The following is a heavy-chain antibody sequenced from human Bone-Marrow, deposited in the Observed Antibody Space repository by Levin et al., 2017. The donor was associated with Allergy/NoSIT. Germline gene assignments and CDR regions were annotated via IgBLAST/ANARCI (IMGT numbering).Heavy chain of an antibody. V-gene: IGHV3-11*01. J-gene: IGHJ3*01. CDR1: GFTFDDYY. Sequence: GGSLRLSCVASGFTFDDYYISWIRQAPGRGLQWMSYISSSGSTMSYADSVKGRLTISRDNAKKSVFLHMNSLSADDTAVYFCAKHNFANDAFDVWGQGTMVTVSS. CDR2: ISSSGSTM. D-gene: IGHD5-24*01. CDR3: AKHNFANDAFDV.